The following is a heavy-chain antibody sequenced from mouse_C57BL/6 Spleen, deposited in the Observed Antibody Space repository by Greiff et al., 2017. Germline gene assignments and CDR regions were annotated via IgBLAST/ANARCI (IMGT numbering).Heavy chain of an antibody. CDR2: INPNNGGT. CDR1: GYTFTDYY. Sequence: VQLQQSGPELVKPGASVKISCKASGYTFTDYYMNWVKQSPGKSLEWIGDINPNNGGTSYNQKFKGKATLTVDKSSSTAYMELRSLTSEDSAVYYCARILTGAWAMDYWGQGTSVTVSS. D-gene: IGHD4-1*01. CDR3: ARILTGAWAMDY. V-gene: IGHV1-26*01. J-gene: IGHJ4*01.